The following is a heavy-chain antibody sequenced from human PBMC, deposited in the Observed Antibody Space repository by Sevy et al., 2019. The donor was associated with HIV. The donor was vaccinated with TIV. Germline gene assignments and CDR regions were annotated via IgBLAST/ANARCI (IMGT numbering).Heavy chain of an antibody. CDR1: GFTFSSYS. V-gene: IGHV3-21*01. CDR2: ISSSSSYI. Sequence: GGSLRLSCAASGFTFSSYSMNWVRQAPGKGLEWVSSISSSSSYIYYADSVKGRFTISRDNARNSLYLQMNSLRAEDTAVYYCARAYTSVSSGWYKDYYGMDVWGQGTTVTVSS. CDR3: ARAYTSVSSGWYKDYYGMDV. D-gene: IGHD6-19*01. J-gene: IGHJ6*02.